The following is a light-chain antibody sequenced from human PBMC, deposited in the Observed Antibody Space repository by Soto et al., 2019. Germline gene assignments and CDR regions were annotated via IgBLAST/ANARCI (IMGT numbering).Light chain of an antibody. Sequence: EIVLTQSPGTLSLSAGEGATLSCRASRRVTSNYLAWYQQKPAQAPRLLIYGASTRATGIPHRFSGSWSGTVFTLTSSGGEPEDCVVYYFQGYGCSATFGQGTKVDI. CDR2: GAS. CDR3: QGYGCSAT. CDR1: RRVTSNY. V-gene: IGKV3-20*01. J-gene: IGKJ1*01.